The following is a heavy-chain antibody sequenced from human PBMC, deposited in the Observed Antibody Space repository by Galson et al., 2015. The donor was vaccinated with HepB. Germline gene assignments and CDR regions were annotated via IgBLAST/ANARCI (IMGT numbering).Heavy chain of an antibody. Sequence: SLRLSCAASGFTFSSYAMSWVRQAPGKGLEWVSAISGSGGSTYYADSVKGRFTISRDNSKNTLYLQMNSLRAEDTAVYYCAKMLWLGPGYFDYWGQGTLVTVSS. V-gene: IGHV3-23*01. D-gene: IGHD2-21*01. CDR3: AKMLWLGPGYFDY. CDR2: ISGSGGST. CDR1: GFTFSSYA. J-gene: IGHJ4*02.